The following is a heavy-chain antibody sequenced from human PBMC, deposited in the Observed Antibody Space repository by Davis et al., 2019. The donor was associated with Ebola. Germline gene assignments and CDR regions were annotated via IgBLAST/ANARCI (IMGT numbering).Heavy chain of an antibody. D-gene: IGHD1-7*01. J-gene: IGHJ2*01. V-gene: IGHV4-34*01. CDR3: ARLDELISDYWYFDL. CDR2: VTRTGTI. Sequence: SETLSLTCAVHGGSFSGYYWSWIRQAPGKGLEWIGEVTRTGTINYNPSLGSRVAMSIDTPKNLFSLELTSLTAADTADYYCARLDELISDYWYFDLWGRGTLVTVSS. CDR1: GGSFSGYY.